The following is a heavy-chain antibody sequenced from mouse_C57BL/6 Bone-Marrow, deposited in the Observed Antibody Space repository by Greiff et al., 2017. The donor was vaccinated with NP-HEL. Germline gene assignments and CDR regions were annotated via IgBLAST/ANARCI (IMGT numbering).Heavy chain of an antibody. CDR1: GYTFTSYW. V-gene: IGHV1-69*01. D-gene: IGHD1-1*01. J-gene: IGHJ1*03. CDR3: ARSTYYYGSSNWYFDV. CDR2: IDPSDSYT. Sequence: VQLQQPGAELVMPGASVKLSCKASGYTFTSYWMHWVKQRPGQGLEWIGEIDPSDSYTNYNQKFKGKSTLTVDKSSSTAYMQLISLTSEDSAVYYCARSTYYYGSSNWYFDVWGTGTTVTVSS.